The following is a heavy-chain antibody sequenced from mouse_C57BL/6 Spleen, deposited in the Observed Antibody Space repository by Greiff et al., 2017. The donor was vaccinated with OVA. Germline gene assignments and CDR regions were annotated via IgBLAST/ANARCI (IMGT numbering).Heavy chain of an antibody. Sequence: EVQGVESGGGLVQPGGSLKLSCAASGFTFSDYYMYWVRQTPEKRLEWVAYLSNGGGSTYYPDTVKGRFTISRDNAKKTLYLQMSRLKAEDTAMYYCARQDWAMDYWGQGTSVTVSS. CDR2: LSNGGGST. V-gene: IGHV5-12*01. CDR3: ARQDWAMDY. D-gene: IGHD4-1*01. J-gene: IGHJ4*01. CDR1: GFTFSDYY.